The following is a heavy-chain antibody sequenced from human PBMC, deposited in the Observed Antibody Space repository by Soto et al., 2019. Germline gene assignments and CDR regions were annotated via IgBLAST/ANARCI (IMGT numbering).Heavy chain of an antibody. CDR1: RGSISSYY. D-gene: IGHD3-10*01. CDR3: ATGRYYYGSEY. J-gene: IGHJ4*02. Sequence: QVQLQESGPGLVRPSETLSLTCTVSRGSISSYYWSWIRQPPGKGLEWLGYIYYTGATNYNPSLKSRVTISLGTSKNQFSLHLSSVTAADTAVYYCATGRYYYGSEYWGQGTLVTVSS. CDR2: IYYTGAT. V-gene: IGHV4-59*01.